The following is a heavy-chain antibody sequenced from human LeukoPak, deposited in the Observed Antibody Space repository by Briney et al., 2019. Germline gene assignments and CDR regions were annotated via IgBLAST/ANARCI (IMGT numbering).Heavy chain of an antibody. CDR3: AKDSAYCSGGSCPTGGHDAFDI. CDR2: ISGNSGSI. J-gene: IGHJ3*02. D-gene: IGHD2-15*01. Sequence: PGGSLRLSCAASGFTFDDYAMHWVRQAPGKGLEWVSGISGNSGSIGYADSVKGRVTISRENAKNSLYLQMNSLRAEDTALYYCAKDSAYCSGGSCPTGGHDAFDIWGQGTMVTVSS. CDR1: GFTFDDYA. V-gene: IGHV3-9*01.